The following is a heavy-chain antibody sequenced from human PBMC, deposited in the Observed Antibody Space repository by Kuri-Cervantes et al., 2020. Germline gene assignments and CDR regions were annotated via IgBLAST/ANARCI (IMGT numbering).Heavy chain of an antibody. V-gene: IGHV1-2*02. Sequence: ASVKVSCKASGYTFTGYYMHWVRQAPGQGLEWMGWINPNSGGTNYAQKFQGRVTMTRDTSTSTAYMELSSLRSEDTAVYYCAREEGYCSSTSCYGFDYYYYGMDVWGQGTTVTVSS. CDR2: INPNSGGT. D-gene: IGHD2-2*01. J-gene: IGHJ6*02. CDR1: GYTFTGYY. CDR3: AREEGYCSSTSCYGFDYYYYGMDV.